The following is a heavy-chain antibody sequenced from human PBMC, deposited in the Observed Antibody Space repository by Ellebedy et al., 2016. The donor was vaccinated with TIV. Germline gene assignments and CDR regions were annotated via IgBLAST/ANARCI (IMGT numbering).Heavy chain of an antibody. CDR1: GYSLTKFP. D-gene: IGHD3-22*01. CDR3: ATDHYYDRSGYHPPFDY. V-gene: IGHV1-24*01. CDR2: FDPEDGKT. Sequence: AASVKVSCKVAGYSLTKFPMHWVRQTPGKGFEWMGSFDPEDGKTSFAQKFQGRATLTEDTSTDTAYMELRGLTSEDTAVYYCATDHYYDRSGYHPPFDYWGQGALVTVSS. J-gene: IGHJ4*02.